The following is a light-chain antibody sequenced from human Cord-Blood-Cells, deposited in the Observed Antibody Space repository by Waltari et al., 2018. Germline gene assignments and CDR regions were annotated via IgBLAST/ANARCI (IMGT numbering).Light chain of an antibody. CDR2: DVS. V-gene: IGLV2-14*03. J-gene: IGLJ1*01. CDR3: SSYTSSSTLDV. CDR1: SSDVGGYNY. Sequence: QSALTQPASVSGSPGQSTTISCTGTSSDVGGYNYVSWYQQPPGKAPKLMNYDVSNRPAGVSHRVSGSKSDNTAPLTISGLQAEDEDDYYCSSYTSSSTLDVFGTGTKVTVL.